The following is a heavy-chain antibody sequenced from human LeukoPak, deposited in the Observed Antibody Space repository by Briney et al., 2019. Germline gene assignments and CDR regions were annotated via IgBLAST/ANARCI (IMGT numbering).Heavy chain of an antibody. CDR3: ARVGYCSGGSCYQIDY. J-gene: IGHJ4*02. Sequence: ASVKVSCKASGYTFTSYDINWVRQVTGQGLEWMGWMNPNSGNTGYAQKFQGRVTMTRNTSISTAYMELSSLRSEDTAVYYCARVGYCSGGSCYQIDYWGQGTLVTVSS. D-gene: IGHD2-15*01. V-gene: IGHV1-8*01. CDR2: MNPNSGNT. CDR1: GYTFTSYD.